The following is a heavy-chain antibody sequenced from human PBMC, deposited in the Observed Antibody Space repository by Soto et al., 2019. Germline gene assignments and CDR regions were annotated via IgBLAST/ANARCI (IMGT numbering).Heavy chain of an antibody. CDR2: IYWDDDM. D-gene: IGHD1-20*01. Sequence: GPAVVNPTQTLTLVCTLSGLPLITSGVGVDWIRQTPVNALEWFPLIYWDDDMRYNPSLKSRLAITKDSSKHQVVLTMPNMDPVNTATYYCAHRMTRYTWRHVLFENWVAGTLGAVAS. CDR3: AHRMTRYTWRHVLFEN. J-gene: IGHJ4*01. CDR1: GLPLITSGVG. V-gene: IGHV2-5*02.